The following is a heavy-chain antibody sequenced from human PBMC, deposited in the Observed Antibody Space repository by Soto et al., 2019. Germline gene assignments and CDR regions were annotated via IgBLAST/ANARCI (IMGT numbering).Heavy chain of an antibody. V-gene: IGHV1-69*01. D-gene: IGHD2-2*01. CDR2: IIPIFGTA. CDR3: ARDRGVPAGYYYYYGMDV. J-gene: IGHJ6*02. Sequence: QVQLVQSGAEVKKPGSSVKVSCKASGGTFSSYAISWVRQAPGQGLEWMGGIIPIFGTANYAQKFQGRVTIIADESTSTAYMELSSLRSEDTAVYYCARDRGVPAGYYYYYGMDVWGQGTTVTVSS. CDR1: GGTFSSYA.